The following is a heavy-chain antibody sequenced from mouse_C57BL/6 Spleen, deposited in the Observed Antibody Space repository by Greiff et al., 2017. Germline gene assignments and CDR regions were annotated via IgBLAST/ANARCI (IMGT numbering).Heavy chain of an antibody. CDR1: GYTFTSYW. Sequence: QVQLQQPGAELVMPGASVKLSCKASGYTFTSYWMHWVKQRPGQGLEWIGEIDPSDSYTNYNQKFNGKSTLTVDKSSSTAYMQLSSLTSEDSAVYYCAIYGSSPRYTMDYWGQGTSVTVSS. CDR2: IDPSDSYT. D-gene: IGHD1-1*01. CDR3: AIYGSSPRYTMDY. V-gene: IGHV1-69*01. J-gene: IGHJ4*01.